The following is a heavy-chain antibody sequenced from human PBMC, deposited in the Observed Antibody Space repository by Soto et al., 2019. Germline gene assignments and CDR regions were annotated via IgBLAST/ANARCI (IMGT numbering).Heavy chain of an antibody. J-gene: IGHJ4*02. CDR2: ISAYNGNT. D-gene: IGHD3-3*01. CDR1: GYTFTSYG. Sequence: GASVKVSCKASGYTFTSYGISWVRQAPGQGLEWMGWISAYNGNTNYAQKLQGRVTMTTDTSTSTAYMELRSLRSDDTAVYYCARLGVTSLYLPDKQLTSEWYFDYCGQGPLVTVYS. V-gene: IGHV1-18*01. CDR3: ARLGVTSLYLPDKQLTSEWYFDY.